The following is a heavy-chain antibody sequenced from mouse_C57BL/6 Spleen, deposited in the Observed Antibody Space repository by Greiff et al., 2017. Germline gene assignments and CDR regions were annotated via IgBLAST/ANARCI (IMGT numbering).Heavy chain of an antibody. CDR2: INPNNGGT. V-gene: IGHV1-26*01. CDR1: GYTFTDYY. J-gene: IGHJ2*01. CDR3: ARSGNSFDY. D-gene: IGHD1-3*01. Sequence: VQLQQSGPELVKPGASVKISCKASGYTFTDYYMNWVKQSHGKSLEWIGDINPNNGGTSYNQKFKGKATLTVDKSSSTAYMELRSLTSEDSAVYYCARSGNSFDYWGQGTTLTVSS.